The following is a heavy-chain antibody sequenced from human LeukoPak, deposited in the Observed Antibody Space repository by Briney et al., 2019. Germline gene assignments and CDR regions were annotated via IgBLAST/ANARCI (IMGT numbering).Heavy chain of an antibody. J-gene: IGHJ4*02. CDR3: AKGGGSWPDY. D-gene: IGHD6-13*01. CDR1: GFTFNGYD. Sequence: GGSLRLSCAASGFTFNGYDMNWVRQTPGKGLEWVAVISDDGSNKYYADSVKGRFTISRDNSKNTLYLQMNSLRAEDTAVYYCAKGGGSWPDYWGQGTLVTVSS. CDR2: ISDDGSNK. V-gene: IGHV3-30*18.